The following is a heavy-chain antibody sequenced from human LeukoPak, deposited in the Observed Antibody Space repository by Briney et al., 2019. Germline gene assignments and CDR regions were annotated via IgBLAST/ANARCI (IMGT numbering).Heavy chain of an antibody. CDR3: AREVASSVHY. CDR2: IYYSGTT. D-gene: IGHD3-10*01. V-gene: IGHV4-39*01. J-gene: IGHJ4*02. Sequence: SETLSLTCTVSGGSISDSSYHWGWIRQPPGQGLEWIGSIYYSGTTYYRPSLKSRVTISVDTSKNQFSLKLTSVTAADTAVYYCAREVASSVHYWGQETLVTVSS. CDR1: GGSISDSSYH.